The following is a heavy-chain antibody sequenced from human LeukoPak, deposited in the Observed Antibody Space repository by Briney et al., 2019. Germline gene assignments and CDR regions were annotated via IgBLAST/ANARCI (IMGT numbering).Heavy chain of an antibody. CDR2: IYHDGST. V-gene: IGHV4-4*02. J-gene: IGHJ3*02. Sequence: SETLSLTCAVSGGSISSNNWWIWVRQSPEKGLEWIGEIYHDGSTNYNPSLKSRVTISVDRSKNQFSLKLSSVTAADTAVYYCARDQGIAAAGTGGAFDIWGQGTMVTVSS. CDR3: ARDQGIAAAGTGGAFDI. D-gene: IGHD6-13*01. CDR1: GGSISSNNW.